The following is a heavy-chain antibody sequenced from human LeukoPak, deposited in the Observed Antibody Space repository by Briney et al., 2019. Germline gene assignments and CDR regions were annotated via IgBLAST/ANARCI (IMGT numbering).Heavy chain of an antibody. CDR1: GSTFSSYA. Sequence: GGSLRLSCAASGSTFSSYAMHWVRQAPGKGLEWVAVISYDGSNKYYADSVKGRFTISRDNSKNTLYLQMNSLRAGDTAVYYCARGGHSGMDVWGQGTTVTVSS. CDR3: ARGGHSGMDV. J-gene: IGHJ6*02. CDR2: ISYDGSNK. V-gene: IGHV3-30-3*01.